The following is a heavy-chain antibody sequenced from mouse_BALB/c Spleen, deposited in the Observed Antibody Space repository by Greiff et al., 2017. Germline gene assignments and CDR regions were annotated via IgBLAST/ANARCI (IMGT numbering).Heavy chain of an antibody. CDR1: GFNIKDTY. J-gene: IGHJ2*01. D-gene: IGHD1-1*01. CDR2: IDPANGNT. Sequence: EVQLQQSGAELVKPGASVKLSCTASGFNIKDTYMHWVKQRPEQGLEWIGRIDPANGNTKYDPKFQGKATITADTSSNTAYLQLSSLTSEDTAVYYCAPHYYGSRRDWGQGTTLTVSS. CDR3: APHYYGSRRD. V-gene: IGHV14-3*02.